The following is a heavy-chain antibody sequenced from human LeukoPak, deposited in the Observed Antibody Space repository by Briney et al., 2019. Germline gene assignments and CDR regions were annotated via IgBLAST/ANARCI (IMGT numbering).Heavy chain of an antibody. D-gene: IGHD3-22*01. V-gene: IGHV4-34*01. CDR3: ASSGPSYYYDSSGLQDYYYMDV. Sequence: PSETLSLTCAVYGGSLSGYYWSWIRQPPGKGREWIGEINHSGNTNYNPSLKSGATISVDTSKNQFSLKLSSVTAADTAVYYCASSGPSYYYDSSGLQDYYYMDVWGKGTTVTISS. CDR1: GGSLSGYY. CDR2: INHSGNT. J-gene: IGHJ6*03.